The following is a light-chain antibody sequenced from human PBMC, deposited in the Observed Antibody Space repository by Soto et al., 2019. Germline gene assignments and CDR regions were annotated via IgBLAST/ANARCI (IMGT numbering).Light chain of an antibody. J-gene: IGLJ2*01. Sequence: QSALTQPPSASGSPGQSVTISCTGTSSDVGRYNYVSWYQQLPGKAPKLMIYEVSKRPSGVPDRFSGSKSGNTASLTVSGLQAEDEAYYYCSSYGGLNNLVFGGGTKLTVL. V-gene: IGLV2-8*01. CDR3: SSYGGLNNLV. CDR1: SSDVGRYNY. CDR2: EVS.